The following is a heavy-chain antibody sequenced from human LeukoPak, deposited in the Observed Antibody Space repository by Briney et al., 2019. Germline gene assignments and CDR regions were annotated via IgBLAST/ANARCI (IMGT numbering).Heavy chain of an antibody. D-gene: IGHD5-18*01. CDR2: IYYSGST. J-gene: IGHJ3*02. CDR3: ARVGYSYGNDAFDI. V-gene: IGHV4-59*01. CDR1: GGSISSYY. Sequence: SETLSLTCTVSGGSISSYYWSWIRQPPGKGLEWIGYIYYSGSTNYNPPLQSRVTISVDTSKNQFSLKLSSVTAADTAVYYCARVGYSYGNDAFDIWGQGTMVTVSS.